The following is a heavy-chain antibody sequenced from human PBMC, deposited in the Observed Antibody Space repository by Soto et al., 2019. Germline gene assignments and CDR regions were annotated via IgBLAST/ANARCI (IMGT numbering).Heavy chain of an antibody. CDR1: GGSISSSNW. CDR3: ARDGAAADPPNWFDP. J-gene: IGHJ5*02. Sequence: QVQLQESGPGLVKPSGTLSLTCAVSGGSISSSNWWSWVRQPPGKGLEWIGEIYHSGSTNYNPSLNSRVTISGDKSKYQLSLKRSAVTAADTAVYYCARDGAAADPPNWFDPWGQGTMVTVSS. CDR2: IYHSGST. V-gene: IGHV4-4*02. D-gene: IGHD6-13*01.